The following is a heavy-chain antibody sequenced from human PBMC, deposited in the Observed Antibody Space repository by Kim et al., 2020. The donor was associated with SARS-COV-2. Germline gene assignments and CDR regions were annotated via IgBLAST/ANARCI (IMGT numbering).Heavy chain of an antibody. V-gene: IGHV3-7*03. D-gene: IGHD2-2*02. CDR2: IKQDGSRA. J-gene: IGHJ4*02. Sequence: GGSLRLSCVASGLTFSSYWMTWVRRPPGKGLEWVANIKQDGSRAYYVDSVKGRFTISRDNAKNTLYLQMNSLRAEDTAMYYCDAYTDGWTRNYWGQGTLVTVSS. CDR1: GLTFSSYW. CDR3: DAYTDGWTRNY.